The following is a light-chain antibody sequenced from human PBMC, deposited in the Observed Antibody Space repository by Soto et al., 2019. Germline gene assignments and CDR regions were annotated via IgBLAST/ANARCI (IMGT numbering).Light chain of an antibody. J-gene: IGKJ5*01. CDR1: QGISSW. Sequence: DIEMTQSPSAVSASVGDRDTITCRASQGISSWLAWYHQKPGKDPKLLIYPASSLQSGVPSRFSGSGSGTDLTLTIRSLQPEDFATYYCQQARSPITFGQGTRLEIK. V-gene: IGKV1D-12*01. CDR2: PAS. CDR3: QQARSPIT.